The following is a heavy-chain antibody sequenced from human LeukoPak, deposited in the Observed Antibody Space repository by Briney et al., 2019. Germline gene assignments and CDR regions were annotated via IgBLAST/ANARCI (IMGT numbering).Heavy chain of an antibody. V-gene: IGHV3-66*01. CDR3: ARSTSYCSGGSCYVGYFDY. J-gene: IGHJ4*02. CDR2: IYAGGDA. D-gene: IGHD2-15*01. CDR1: GFTVSRNY. Sequence: PGGSLRLSCAASGFTVSRNYMSWVRQAPGKGLEWVSVIYAGGDAYYADSVKGRFTISRDNSENMLYLQMNSLRAEDTAGYYCARSTSYCSGGSCYVGYFDYWGQGTLVTVSP.